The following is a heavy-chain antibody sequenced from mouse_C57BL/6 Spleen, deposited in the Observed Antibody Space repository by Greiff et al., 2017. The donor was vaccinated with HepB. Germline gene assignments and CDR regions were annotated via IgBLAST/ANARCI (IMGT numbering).Heavy chain of an antibody. D-gene: IGHD1-1*01. Sequence: VQLQQSDAELVKPGASVKISCKVSGYTFTDHTIHWMKQRPEQGLEWIGFIYHCDGSIKYNEKFKGRATLTADKSSSTAYMQLNSLTSEDSAVYFCARRRYYGVASGMDYWGQGTSVTVSS. CDR1: GYTFTDHT. CDR3: ARRRYYGVASGMDY. J-gene: IGHJ4*01. V-gene: IGHV1-78*01. CDR2: IYHCDGSI.